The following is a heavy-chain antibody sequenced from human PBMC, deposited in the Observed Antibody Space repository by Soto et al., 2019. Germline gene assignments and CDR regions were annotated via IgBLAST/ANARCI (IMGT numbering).Heavy chain of an antibody. J-gene: IGHJ4*02. CDR1: GFTFSDYA. CDR3: EKGGRQWLVTSDFNY. V-gene: IGHV3-30*18. Sequence: VQLVESGGGVVQPGRSLRLSCAASGFTFSDYAMHWVRQAPGKGLEWVAVVSHDGRNKHYADSVKGRFTISRDSSKNTVYLEMTSLRAEDTAVYYCEKGGRQWLVTSDFNYWGQGALVTVSS. CDR2: VSHDGRNK. D-gene: IGHD6-19*01.